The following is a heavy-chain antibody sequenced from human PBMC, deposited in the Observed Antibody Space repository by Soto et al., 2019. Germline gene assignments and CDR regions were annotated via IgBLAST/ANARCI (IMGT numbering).Heavy chain of an antibody. D-gene: IGHD2-15*01. CDR1: GYTFTGYY. J-gene: IGHJ6*02. V-gene: IGHV1-2*02. Sequence: GASVKVSCKASGYTFTGYYMHWVRQAPGQGLEWMGWINPNSGGTNYAQKFQGRVTMTRDTSISTAYMELSRLRSDDTAVYYCAIGYCSGGSCYSYYYYYGIDVWGQGATVTVS. CDR2: INPNSGGT. CDR3: AIGYCSGGSCYSYYYYYGIDV.